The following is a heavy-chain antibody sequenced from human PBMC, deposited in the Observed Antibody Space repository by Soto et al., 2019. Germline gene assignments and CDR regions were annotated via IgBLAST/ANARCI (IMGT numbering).Heavy chain of an antibody. CDR2: INPSGGST. CDR3: AKSVTQKDTLDY. D-gene: IGHD4-17*01. CDR1: GYTFTSYY. Sequence: QVQLVQSGAEVKKPGASVKVSCKASGYTFTSYYMHWVRQAPGQGLEWMGIINPSGGSTSYGQKFQGRVTMTRDTSTSIVYMELSSLRSEDTAVYYCAKSVTQKDTLDYWGQGTLVTVSS. J-gene: IGHJ4*02. V-gene: IGHV1-46*03.